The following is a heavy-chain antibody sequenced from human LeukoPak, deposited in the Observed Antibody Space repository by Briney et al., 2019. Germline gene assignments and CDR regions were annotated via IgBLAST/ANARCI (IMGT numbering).Heavy chain of an antibody. Sequence: SETLSLTCAVYGGSFSDYDWSWIRQPPGKGLEWIGEINQSGSTNCDPSLMSRVSMSIDTSKSQFSLNLRSVTAADTAVYYCARYVPVRTGTTRASFDYWGQGTLVTVSS. V-gene: IGHV4-34*01. CDR3: ARYVPVRTGTTRASFDY. D-gene: IGHD1-1*01. CDR1: GGSFSDYD. CDR2: INQSGST. J-gene: IGHJ4*02.